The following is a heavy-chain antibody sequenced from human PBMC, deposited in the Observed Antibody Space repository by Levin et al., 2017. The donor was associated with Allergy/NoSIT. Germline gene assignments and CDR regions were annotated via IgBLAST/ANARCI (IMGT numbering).Heavy chain of an antibody. Sequence: PSETLSLTCTVSGGSISSSSYYWGWIRQPPGKGLEWIGSIYYSGSTYYNPSLKSRVTISVDTSKNQFSLKLSSVTAADTAVYYCARHEYGPSVIVWFRDHHLGVWFDPWGQGTLVTVSS. D-gene: IGHD3-10*01. CDR3: ARHEYGPSVIVWFRDHHLGVWFDP. J-gene: IGHJ5*02. CDR1: GGSISSSSYY. V-gene: IGHV4-39*01. CDR2: IYYSGST.